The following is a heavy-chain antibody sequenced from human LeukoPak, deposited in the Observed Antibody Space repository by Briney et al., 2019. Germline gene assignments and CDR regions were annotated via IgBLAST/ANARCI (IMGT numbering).Heavy chain of an antibody. J-gene: IGHJ4*02. V-gene: IGHV3-21*01. D-gene: IGHD2-21*02. CDR2: ISISGTYI. CDR1: GFILSDYN. CDR3: ARDLSATARAYDY. Sequence: GGSLRLSCAASGFILSDYNMNWVRQALGKGLEWVSFISISGTYITYADSVKGRFTISRDNAKNSLYLQMNSLRAEDTAVYYCARDLSATARAYDYWGQGTLVTVSS.